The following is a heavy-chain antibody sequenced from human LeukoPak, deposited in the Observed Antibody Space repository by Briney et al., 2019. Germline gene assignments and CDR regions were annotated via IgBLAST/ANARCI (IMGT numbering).Heavy chain of an antibody. CDR2: ISGSGGST. V-gene: IGHV3-23*01. Sequence: GGSLRLSCAASGFTFSSYAMSWVRQAPGKGLEWVSAISGSGGSTYYADSVKGRFTISRDNSKNTLYLQMNSLRAKDTAVYYCAKIFKSGFYDSSGYYSPDYYWGQGTLVTVSS. CDR1: GFTFSSYA. CDR3: AKIFKSGFYDSSGYYSPDYY. D-gene: IGHD3-22*01. J-gene: IGHJ4*02.